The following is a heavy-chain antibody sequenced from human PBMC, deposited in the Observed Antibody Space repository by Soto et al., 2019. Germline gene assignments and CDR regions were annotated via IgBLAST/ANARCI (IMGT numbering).Heavy chain of an antibody. V-gene: IGHV2-70*11. Sequence: SGPTLVNPTQTLTLTCTFSGFSLSTSGMCVSWIRQPPGKALEWLARIDWDDDKYYSTSLKTRLTISKDTSKNQVVLTMTNMDPVDTATYYCARTPLVGATTAAPYYCAQRTPVTVSS. CDR2: IDWDDDK. J-gene: IGHJ4*02. CDR1: GFSLSTSGMC. CDR3: ARTPLVGATTAAPYY. D-gene: IGHD1-26*01.